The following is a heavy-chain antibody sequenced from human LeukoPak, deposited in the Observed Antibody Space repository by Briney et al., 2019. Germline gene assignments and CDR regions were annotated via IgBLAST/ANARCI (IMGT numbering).Heavy chain of an antibody. CDR2: IYTSEST. Sequence: SDTLSLTCTVSGGSLSNYYWSWIRQPAGKGLEWIGRIYTSESTNYNPSLKSRVTMSVDTSKNQFSLNLSSVTAADTAVYYCARDPSRTLVATTNFDYWGQGTLVTVSS. V-gene: IGHV4-4*07. J-gene: IGHJ4*02. CDR1: GGSLSNYY. D-gene: IGHD5-12*01. CDR3: ARDPSRTLVATTNFDY.